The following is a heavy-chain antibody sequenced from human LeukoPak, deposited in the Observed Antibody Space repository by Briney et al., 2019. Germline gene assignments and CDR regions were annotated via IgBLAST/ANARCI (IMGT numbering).Heavy chain of an antibody. V-gene: IGHV4-31*03. J-gene: IGHJ6*02. CDR2: IYYSGST. D-gene: IGHD6-13*01. CDR1: GGSISSGGYY. CDR3: ARTWYSSSWYEAGMDV. Sequence: SQTLSLTCTVSGGSISSGGYYWSWIRQHPGKGLEWIGYIYYSGSTYYNPSLKSRVTISVDTSKNQFSLKLSSVTAADTAVYYCARTWYSSSWYEAGMDVWGQGTTVTVSS.